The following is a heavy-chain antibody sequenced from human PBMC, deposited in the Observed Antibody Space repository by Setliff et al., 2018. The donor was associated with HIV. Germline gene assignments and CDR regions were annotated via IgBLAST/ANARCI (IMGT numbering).Heavy chain of an antibody. V-gene: IGHV3-33*01. Sequence: GGSLRLSCAASGFTFSSYGMHWVRQAPGKGLEWVAVIWYDGGKKYYADSVQGRFTISRDDSKNTLYLQMNSLRAEDTAVYYCARGQFRLRPDSLDLWGQGTLVTVSS. CDR3: ARGQFRLRPDSLDL. CDR1: GFTFSSYG. CDR2: IWYDGGKK. J-gene: IGHJ3*01. D-gene: IGHD2-21*01.